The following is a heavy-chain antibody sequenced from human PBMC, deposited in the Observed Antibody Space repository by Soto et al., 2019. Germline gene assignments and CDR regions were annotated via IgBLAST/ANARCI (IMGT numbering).Heavy chain of an antibody. J-gene: IGHJ6*02. Sequence: GESLKISCKGSGYSFTSYWIGWVRQMPGKGLEWMGITYPGDSDTRYSPSFQGQVTISADKSISTAYLQWSSLKASATAMYYCARLVYRDYYYYYYGMDVRAQGTTVTVSS. D-gene: IGHD4-17*01. CDR2: TYPGDSDT. CDR1: GYSFTSYW. V-gene: IGHV5-51*01. CDR3: ARLVYRDYYYYYYGMDV.